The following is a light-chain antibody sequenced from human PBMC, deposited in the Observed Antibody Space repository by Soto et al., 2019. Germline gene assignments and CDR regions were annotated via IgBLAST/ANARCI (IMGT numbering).Light chain of an antibody. Sequence: DIQMTQSPSSVSASVGDRVTITCRTSQGISRWLAWYQQKPGKAPNLLIYSASTLHSGVPSRFSGSGSGTDFTLTISSLQPEDFATYDCQQADSFPLTFGPGTKVDIK. V-gene: IGKV1-12*01. CDR2: SAS. CDR3: QQADSFPLT. J-gene: IGKJ3*01. CDR1: QGISRW.